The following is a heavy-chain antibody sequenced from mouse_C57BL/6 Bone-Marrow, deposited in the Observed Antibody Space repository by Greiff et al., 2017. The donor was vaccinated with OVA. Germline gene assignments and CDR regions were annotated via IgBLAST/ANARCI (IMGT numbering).Heavy chain of an antibody. CDR2: IYTRSGNP. J-gene: IGHJ2*01. CDR1: GYTFTSYG. V-gene: IGHV1-81*01. CDR3: ARKGYYDY. Sequence: VQLQQSGAELARPGASVKLSCKASGYTFTSYGISWVKQSTGQGLEWIGEIYTRSGNPYYHEKFKGKATLTADKSSHTAYMELRSLTSAVSAVYFCARKGYYDYWGQGTTLTVSS. D-gene: IGHD2-3*01.